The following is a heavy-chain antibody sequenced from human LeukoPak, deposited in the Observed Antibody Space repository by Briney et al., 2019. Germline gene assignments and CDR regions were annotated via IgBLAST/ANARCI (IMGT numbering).Heavy chain of an antibody. Sequence: GGSLRLSCAASGFTFDDYAMHWVRQAPGKGLEWVSGISWNSGSIGYADSVKGRFTISRDNAKNSLYLQMNSLRAEDTALYYCAKSGYPRGYYYCGMDVWGQGTTVTVSS. J-gene: IGHJ6*02. D-gene: IGHD1-1*01. CDR1: GFTFDDYA. V-gene: IGHV3-9*01. CDR2: ISWNSGSI. CDR3: AKSGYPRGYYYCGMDV.